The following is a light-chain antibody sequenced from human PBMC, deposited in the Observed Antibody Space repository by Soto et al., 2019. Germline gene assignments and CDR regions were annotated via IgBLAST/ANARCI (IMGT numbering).Light chain of an antibody. CDR1: SSDVGGYNY. CDR2: EVS. V-gene: IGLV2-8*01. CDR3: SSYAGSNILYV. J-gene: IGLJ1*01. Sequence: QSALTQPPSASGSPGQSVTISCTGTSSDVGGYNYVSWYKQHPGKAPKLMIYEVSQRPSGVPDRFSGSKSGNTASLTVSGLQAEDEADYYCSSYAGSNILYVFGTGTKLTVL.